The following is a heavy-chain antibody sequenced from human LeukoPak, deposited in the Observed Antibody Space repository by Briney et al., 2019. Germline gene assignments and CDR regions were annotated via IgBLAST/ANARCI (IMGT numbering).Heavy chain of an antibody. Sequence: GGSLRLSCVASGFTISSHDMTWVRQAPGKGLEWVSAISGSGDRTDYADSVKGRFTISRDNSKNTVYLQMNSLRVEDTAVYYCAKDRDYYHMWGQGTLVTISS. D-gene: IGHD3-22*01. J-gene: IGHJ4*02. CDR1: GFTISSHD. CDR2: ISGSGDRT. CDR3: AKDRDYYHM. V-gene: IGHV3-23*01.